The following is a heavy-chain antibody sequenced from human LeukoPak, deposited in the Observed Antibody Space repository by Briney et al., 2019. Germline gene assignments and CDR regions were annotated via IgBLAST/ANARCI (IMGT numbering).Heavy chain of an antibody. CDR1: GGSFSGYY. J-gene: IGHJ5*02. CDR2: INHSGST. Sequence: PSETLSLTCAVYGGSFSGYYWSWIRQPPGKGLEWIGEINHSGSTNYNPSLKSRVTISVDTSKNQFSLKLSSVTAADTPVYYCARAGPYCSSTSCYPSWFDPWGQGTLVTVSS. CDR3: ARAGPYCSSTSCYPSWFDP. D-gene: IGHD2-2*01. V-gene: IGHV4-34*01.